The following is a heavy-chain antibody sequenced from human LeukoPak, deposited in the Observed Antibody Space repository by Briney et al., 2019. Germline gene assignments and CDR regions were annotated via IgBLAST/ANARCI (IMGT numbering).Heavy chain of an antibody. D-gene: IGHD5-18*01. Sequence: PGGSLRLSCAASGFTFRSYAMRWVRQAPGKGLEWVSGISGSGGSTYYADSVKGRFTISRDNSKNTLYLQMNSLRGEDTAVYYCAKDSYTGYSYGSFDYWGQGTLVTVSS. CDR2: ISGSGGST. V-gene: IGHV3-23*01. CDR1: GFTFRSYA. J-gene: IGHJ4*02. CDR3: AKDSYTGYSYGSFDY.